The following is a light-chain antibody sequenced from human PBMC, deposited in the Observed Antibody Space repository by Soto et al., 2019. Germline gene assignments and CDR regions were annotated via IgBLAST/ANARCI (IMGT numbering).Light chain of an antibody. J-gene: IGKJ1*01. CDR2: AAS. V-gene: IGKV1-39*01. Sequence: QMTQSPYSLSASVGDRVIISCRASQSISSYLNWYQQKPGKAPKLLIYAASSLQSGVPSRFSGSGSGTDFTLTISSLQPEDFATYYCQQSYSTPWTFGQGTKVDIK. CDR3: QQSYSTPWT. CDR1: QSISSY.